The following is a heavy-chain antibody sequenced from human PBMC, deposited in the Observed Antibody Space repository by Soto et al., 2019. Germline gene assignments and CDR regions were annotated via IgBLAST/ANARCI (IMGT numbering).Heavy chain of an antibody. CDR1: GFIFSDYA. CDR3: AKVAGGLGYFDL. V-gene: IGHV3-23*01. D-gene: IGHD3-16*01. CDR2: ISASGGNI. J-gene: IGHJ2*01. Sequence: GGSLRLSCVASGFIFSDYAMTWVRQAPGKGLQWVATISASGGNIEYADSLKGRFTISRDNSKNSVYLQLSGLTADDTAVHYCAKVAGGLGYFDLWGRGTLVTVSS.